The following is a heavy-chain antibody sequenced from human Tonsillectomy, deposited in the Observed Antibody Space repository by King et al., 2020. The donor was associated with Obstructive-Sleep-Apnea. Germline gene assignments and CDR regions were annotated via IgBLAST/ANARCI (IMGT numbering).Heavy chain of an antibody. CDR1: EYTFTSFD. D-gene: IGHD3-10*01. Sequence: QLVQSGAEVKKPGASVKVSCKASEYTFTSFDINWVRQATGQGLEWMGWMNPNSGNTGYAQKFQGRVTMTRTTSISTPYMELNSLRSEDTAVYYCARAQVYDSGTYYIDYWGQGTLVTVSS. CDR3: ARAQVYDSGTYYIDY. J-gene: IGHJ4*02. V-gene: IGHV1-8*01. CDR2: MNPNSGNT.